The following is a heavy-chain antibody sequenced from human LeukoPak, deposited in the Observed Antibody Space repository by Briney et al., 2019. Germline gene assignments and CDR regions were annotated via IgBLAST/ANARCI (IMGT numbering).Heavy chain of an antibody. D-gene: IGHD4-17*01. CDR3: ARDDYGDYVIDY. J-gene: IGHJ4*02. Sequence: GASVKVSCKVSGYTFTGYYMHWVRQAPGQGLEWMGRINPNSGGTNYAQKFQGRVTMTRDTSISTAYMELSRLRSDDTAVYYCARDDYGDYVIDYWGQGTLVTVSS. CDR1: GYTFTGYY. V-gene: IGHV1-2*06. CDR2: INPNSGGT.